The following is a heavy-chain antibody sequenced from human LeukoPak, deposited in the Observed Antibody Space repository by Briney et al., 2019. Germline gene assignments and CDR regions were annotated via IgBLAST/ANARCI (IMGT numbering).Heavy chain of an antibody. CDR3: ARVRAVGGYFDY. V-gene: IGHV4-30-2*01. CDR2: IYLSGST. Sequence: SQTLSLTCTVSGGSISSGGYYWSWIRQPPGKGLEWIGYIYLSGSTYYNPSLKSRVTISVDRSKNQFSLKLSSVTAADTAVYYCARVRAVGGYFDYWGQGTLVTVSS. J-gene: IGHJ4*02. D-gene: IGHD3-22*01. CDR1: GGSISSGGYY.